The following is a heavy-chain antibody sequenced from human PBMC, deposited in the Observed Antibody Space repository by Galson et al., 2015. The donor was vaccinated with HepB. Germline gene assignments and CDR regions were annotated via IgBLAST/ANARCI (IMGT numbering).Heavy chain of an antibody. V-gene: IGHV4-4*02. Sequence: TLSLTCAVSGDSISGSHWWNWVRQPPGKGLECIGEIYHSGSTNYNLNLKSRVTISVDKSKNQFSLRLSAVTAADTAVYYCARGYYGSGRLDYWGQGILVTVSS. CDR2: IYHSGST. CDR1: GDSISGSHW. D-gene: IGHD3-10*01. J-gene: IGHJ4*02. CDR3: ARGYYGSGRLDY.